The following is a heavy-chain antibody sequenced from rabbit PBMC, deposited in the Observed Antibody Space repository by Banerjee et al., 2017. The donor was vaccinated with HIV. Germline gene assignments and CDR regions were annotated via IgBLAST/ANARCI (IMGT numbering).Heavy chain of an antibody. Sequence: QQQLEESGGGLVKPGGTLTLTCTASGFSFSSNYYMCWVRQAPGKGLEWIACIYTSDGSTYYASWAKGRFTISKTSSTTVTLQMTTLTAADTATYFCARDPLYAGYVAYGYGFNLWGPGTLVTVS. CDR2: IYTSDGST. D-gene: IGHD6-1*01. CDR3: ARDPLYAGYVAYGYGFNL. V-gene: IGHV1S45*01. J-gene: IGHJ4*01. CDR1: GFSFSSNYY.